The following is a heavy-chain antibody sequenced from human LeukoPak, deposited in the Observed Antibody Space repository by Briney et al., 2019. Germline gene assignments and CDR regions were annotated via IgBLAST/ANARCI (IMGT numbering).Heavy chain of an antibody. CDR2: ISSSSTV. D-gene: IGHD3-10*01. J-gene: IGHJ4*02. Sequence: GGSLRLSCAASGFTFSRYSMNWVRQAPGKGLEWVSYISSSSTVYYADSLKGRFTISRDNAKNSLYLQMNSLRDEDTAVYYCARAQTYDGSGSYLYWGQGTLVTVSS. V-gene: IGHV3-48*02. CDR1: GFTFSRYS. CDR3: ARAQTYDGSGSYLY.